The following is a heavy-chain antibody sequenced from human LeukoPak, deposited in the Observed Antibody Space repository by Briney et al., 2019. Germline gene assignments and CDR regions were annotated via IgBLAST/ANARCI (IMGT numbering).Heavy chain of an antibody. D-gene: IGHD3-22*01. CDR2: IRFYGSNR. Sequence: AGSLRLSCAASGFTFSSYVMHWVRQAPGKGLAWVAVIRFYGSNRSYADSVKGRFTITRDNSKNTLYLQMNSLRAEDTAVYYCARDLSTYYYDSSGPFDYWGQGTLVTVSS. CDR1: GFTFSSYV. CDR3: ARDLSTYYYDSSGPFDY. J-gene: IGHJ4*02. V-gene: IGHV3-33*08.